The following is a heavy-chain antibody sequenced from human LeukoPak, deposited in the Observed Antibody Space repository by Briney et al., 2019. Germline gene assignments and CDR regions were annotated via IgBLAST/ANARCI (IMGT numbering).Heavy chain of an antibody. CDR3: AKDSRDGYNYDFDY. CDR1: GFTFSSYA. V-gene: IGHV3-64*01. D-gene: IGHD5-24*01. J-gene: IGHJ4*02. Sequence: GGSLRLSCAASGFTFSSYAMPWVRQAPGKGLEYVSAISSNGGSTYYANSVKGRFTISRDNSKNTLYLQMGSPRAEDMAVYYCAKDSRDGYNYDFDYWGQGTLVTVSS. CDR2: ISSNGGST.